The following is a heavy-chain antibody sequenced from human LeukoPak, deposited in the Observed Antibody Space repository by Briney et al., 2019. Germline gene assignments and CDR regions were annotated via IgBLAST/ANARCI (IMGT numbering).Heavy chain of an antibody. CDR3: ARGGYYDSSGYYYVGYFHH. Sequence: GGSLRLSCVASGFTFSDAWVTWVRQAPGKGLEWVSYISFSGSTIYYADSVKGRFTISRDNAKNSLYVQMNSLRAEDTAVYYCARGGYYDSSGYYYVGYFHHWGQGTLVTVSS. CDR1: GFTFSDAW. V-gene: IGHV3-11*04. CDR2: ISFSGSTI. J-gene: IGHJ1*01. D-gene: IGHD3-22*01.